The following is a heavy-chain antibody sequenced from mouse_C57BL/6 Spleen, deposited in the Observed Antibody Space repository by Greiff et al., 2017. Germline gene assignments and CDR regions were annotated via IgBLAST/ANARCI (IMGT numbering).Heavy chain of an antibody. CDR1: GYTFTSYG. D-gene: IGHD1-1*01. Sequence: VQRVESGAELARPGASVKLSCKASGYTFTSYGISWVKQRTGQGLEWIGEIYPRSGNTYYNEKFKGKATLTADKSSSTAYMELRSLTSEDSAVYFCASYYGSSDFDDWGQGTTLTVSS. CDR2: IYPRSGNT. V-gene: IGHV1-81*01. CDR3: ASYYGSSDFDD. J-gene: IGHJ2*01.